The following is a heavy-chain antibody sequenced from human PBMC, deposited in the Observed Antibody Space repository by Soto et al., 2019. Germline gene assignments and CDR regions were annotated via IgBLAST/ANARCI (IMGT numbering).Heavy chain of an antibody. CDR2: IIPIFGTA. D-gene: IGHD2-2*02. CDR1: GGTFSSYA. J-gene: IGHJ5*02. V-gene: IGHV1-69*06. Sequence: QVQLVQSGAEVKKPGSSVKVSCKASGGTFSSYAISWVRQAPGQGLEWMGGIIPIFGTANYAQKFQGRVTITAYKSTSTAYMELSSLRSEDTAVYYCAREYCSSTSCYSPNNWFDPWGQGTLVTVSS. CDR3: AREYCSSTSCYSPNNWFDP.